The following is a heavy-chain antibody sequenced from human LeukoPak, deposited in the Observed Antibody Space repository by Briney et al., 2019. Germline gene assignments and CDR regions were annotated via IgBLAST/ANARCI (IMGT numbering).Heavy chain of an antibody. CDR1: GFKFDDYA. J-gene: IGHJ4*02. Sequence: GRSLRLSCAVSGFKFDDYAMHWVRQAPGKGLEGVSGISWNSGSIGYADSVKGRFTISRDNSKNTLYLQMNSLRAEDTAVYYCAKMSPSSGSYYFDYWGQGTLVTVSS. CDR3: AKMSPSSGSYYFDY. V-gene: IGHV3-9*01. CDR2: ISWNSGSI. D-gene: IGHD3-22*01.